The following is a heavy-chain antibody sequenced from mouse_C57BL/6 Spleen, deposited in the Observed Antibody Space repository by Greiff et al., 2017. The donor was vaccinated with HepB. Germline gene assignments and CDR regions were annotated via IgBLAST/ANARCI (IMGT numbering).Heavy chain of an antibody. Sequence: EVKVVESGGGLVQPGGSLSLSCAASGFTFTDYYMSWVRQPPGKALEWLGFIRNKANGYTTEYSVSVKGRFTISRDNSQSILYLQMNARRAEDSATYYCAGSPCWDRAMGYWGQGTSVTVSS. CDR3: AGSPCWDRAMGY. J-gene: IGHJ4*01. CDR2: IRNKANGYTT. D-gene: IGHD3-3*01. CDR1: GFTFTDYY. V-gene: IGHV7-3*01.